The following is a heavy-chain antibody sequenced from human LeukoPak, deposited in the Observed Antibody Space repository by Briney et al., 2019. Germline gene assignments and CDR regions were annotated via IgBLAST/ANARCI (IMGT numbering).Heavy chain of an antibody. Sequence: LSCXXSXXXFSXYTMXWVRQAPGKGLEWVSSISSSSGYIYYADSVKGRLTISRDNAKNSLYLQMNSLRAEDTAVYYCARDPTPRYCSGGSCYTHYGMDVWGQGTTVTVSS. D-gene: IGHD2-15*01. CDR2: ISSSSGYI. V-gene: IGHV3-21*01. J-gene: IGHJ6*02. CDR1: XXXFSXYT. CDR3: ARDPTPRYCSGGSCYTHYGMDV.